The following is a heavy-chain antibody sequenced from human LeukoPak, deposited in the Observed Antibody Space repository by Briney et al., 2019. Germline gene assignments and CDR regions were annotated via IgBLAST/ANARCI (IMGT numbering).Heavy chain of an antibody. Sequence: GSLILSCAASGFPFSSYSMDWVRQAPGEGLEWVSSISSSSSYIYYADSVKGRFTISRDNAKNSLYLQMNSLRAEDTAVYYCARDALKWELPSGDYWGQGTLVTVSS. CDR2: ISSSSSYI. J-gene: IGHJ4*02. CDR1: GFPFSSYS. CDR3: ARDALKWELPSGDY. V-gene: IGHV3-21*01. D-gene: IGHD1-26*01.